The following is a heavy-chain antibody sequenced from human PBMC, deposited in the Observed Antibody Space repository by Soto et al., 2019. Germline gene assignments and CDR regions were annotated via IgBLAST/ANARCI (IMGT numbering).Heavy chain of an antibody. J-gene: IGHJ5*02. CDR2: ISASGGSR. V-gene: IGHV1-46*01. CDR1: VYTFTSYY. D-gene: IGHD3-16*01. CDR3: AKGDGGPPTPFDP. Sequence: GAAVKVSCKPSVYTFTSYYMHWVRQAPGQGREWMGVISASGGSRSYAQKSQGRVTMTRDTSTSTVYMELSSLRSEATAVYYCAKGDGGPPTPFDPWGQGTLVTVSS.